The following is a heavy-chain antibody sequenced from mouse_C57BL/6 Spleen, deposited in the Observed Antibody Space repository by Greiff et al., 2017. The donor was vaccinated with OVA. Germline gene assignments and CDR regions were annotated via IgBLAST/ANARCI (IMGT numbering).Heavy chain of an antibody. J-gene: IGHJ1*03. D-gene: IGHD1-1*01. CDR1: GYTFTDYE. Sequence: QVQLQQSGAELVRPGASVTLSCKASGYTFTDYEMHWVKQTPVHGLEWIGAIDPETGGTAYNQKFKGKAILTADKSSSTAYMELRSLTSEDSAVYYWTRGDTTVVDRYFDVWGTGTTVTVSS. CDR3: TRGDTTVVDRYFDV. CDR2: IDPETGGT. V-gene: IGHV1-15*01.